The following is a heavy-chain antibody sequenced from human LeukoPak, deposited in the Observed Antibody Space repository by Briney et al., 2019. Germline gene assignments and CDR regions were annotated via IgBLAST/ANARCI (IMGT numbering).Heavy chain of an antibody. CDR3: ARSARSGSYPYNWFDP. CDR2: ISYDGSNK. V-gene: IGHV3-30*04. D-gene: IGHD1-26*01. J-gene: IGHJ5*02. CDR1: GFTFSSYA. Sequence: GGSLRLSCAASGFTFSSYAMHWVRQAPGKGLEWVAVISYDGSNKYYADSVKGRFTISRDNSKNTLYLQMNSLRAEDTAVYYCARSARSGSYPYNWFDPWGQGTLVTVSS.